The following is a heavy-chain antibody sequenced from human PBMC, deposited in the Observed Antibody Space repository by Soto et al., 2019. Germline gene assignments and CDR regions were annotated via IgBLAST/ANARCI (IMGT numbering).Heavy chain of an antibody. J-gene: IGHJ4*02. D-gene: IGHD2-2*01. CDR3: AKDRHCSSTSCYAFDY. V-gene: IGHV3-23*01. CDR2: ISGSGGST. CDR1: GFTFSSYA. Sequence: GGSLRLSCAASGFTFSSYAMSWVRQAPGKGLEWVSAISGSGGSTYYADSVKGRFTISRDNSKNTLYLQMNSLRAEDTAVYYCAKDRHCSSTSCYAFDYWGQGTLVTVSS.